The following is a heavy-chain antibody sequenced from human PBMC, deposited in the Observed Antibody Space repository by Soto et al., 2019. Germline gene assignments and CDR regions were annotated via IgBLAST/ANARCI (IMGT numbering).Heavy chain of an antibody. J-gene: IGHJ6*02. CDR3: ARDGLGYDFWSGPLKVATYGMDV. CDR1: GYTFTSDG. Sequence: ASVKVSCKGSGYTFTSDGISWVRQAPGQGLEWMGIINPSGGSTSYAQKFQGRVTMTRDTSTSTVYMELSSLRSEDTAVYYCARDGLGYDFWSGPLKVATYGMDVWGQGTTVTVSS. V-gene: IGHV1-46*01. D-gene: IGHD3-3*01. CDR2: INPSGGST.